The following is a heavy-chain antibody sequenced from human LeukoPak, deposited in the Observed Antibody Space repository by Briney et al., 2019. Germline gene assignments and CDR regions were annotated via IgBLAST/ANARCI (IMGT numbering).Heavy chain of an antibody. CDR2: ISYDGSNK. CDR1: GFTFSSYA. J-gene: IGHJ6*02. CDR3: AREGCGGDCYSYYYYGMDV. V-gene: IGHV3-30*04. Sequence: GRSLRLSCAASGFTFSSYAMHWVRQAPGKGLEWVAVISYDGSNKYYADSVKGRFTISRDNSKNTLYLQLNSLRAEDTAVYYCAREGCGGDCYSYYYYGMDVWGQGTTVTVSS. D-gene: IGHD2-21*02.